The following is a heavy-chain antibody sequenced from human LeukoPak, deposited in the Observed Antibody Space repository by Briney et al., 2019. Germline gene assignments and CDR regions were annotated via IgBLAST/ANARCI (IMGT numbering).Heavy chain of an antibody. J-gene: IGHJ3*01. D-gene: IGHD3-10*01. Sequence: GASVKVSCKASGYTFTSYGISWVRQAPGQGLEWMGWISGFNGNTHYVQKFQGRVTMTTDTSTSTAYMELRSLRSDDTAVYYCARDWVSRTYYYGSGSYSSVWGQGTMVTVSS. CDR2: ISGFNGNT. CDR1: GYTFTSYG. V-gene: IGHV1-18*01. CDR3: ARDWVSRTYYYGSGSYSSV.